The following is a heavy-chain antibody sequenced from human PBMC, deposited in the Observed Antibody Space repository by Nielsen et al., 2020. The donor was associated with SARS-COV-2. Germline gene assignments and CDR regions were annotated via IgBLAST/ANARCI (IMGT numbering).Heavy chain of an antibody. V-gene: IGHV3-9*01. Sequence: SLKISCAASGFTFDDYAMHWVRQAPGKGLEWVSGINWNGGITGYADSVKGRFTISRDNARNSLYLQMNSLRAEDTALYFCAKGREMTTPYYFDSWGQGNLVTVSS. CDR3: AKGREMTTPYYFDS. D-gene: IGHD5-24*01. CDR1: GFTFDDYA. J-gene: IGHJ4*02. CDR2: INWNGGIT.